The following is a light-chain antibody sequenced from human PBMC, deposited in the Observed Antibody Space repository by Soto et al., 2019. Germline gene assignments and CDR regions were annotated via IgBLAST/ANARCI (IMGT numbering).Light chain of an antibody. V-gene: IGKV3-20*01. Sequence: EIVLTQSPGPLSLSPRERATLSCSARQVVSSSYLAWYQQKPGQAPRLLINGASSRATGIPDRLSGSESGTDFTLTISRLEPEEFAGYYCLQYGSSPPSFGGGIKVEIK. CDR1: QVVSSSY. CDR3: LQYGSSPPS. CDR2: GAS. J-gene: IGKJ4*01.